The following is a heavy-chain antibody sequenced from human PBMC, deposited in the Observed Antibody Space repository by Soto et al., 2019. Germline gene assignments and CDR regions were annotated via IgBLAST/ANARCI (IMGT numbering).Heavy chain of an antibody. D-gene: IGHD1-26*01. Sequence: QVQLVQSGAEVRKPGASVKVSCKASGYTFTSYFMHWVRQAPGQGLEWMGLVTPSGDSTRRFEDRVTMSRDTSTSTVYLELSSLRYEDTAVYYCARARGGTYGMDVWGQGTTVTVSS. CDR2: VTPSGDST. V-gene: IGHV1-46*01. J-gene: IGHJ6*02. CDR3: ARARGGTYGMDV. CDR1: GYTFTSYF.